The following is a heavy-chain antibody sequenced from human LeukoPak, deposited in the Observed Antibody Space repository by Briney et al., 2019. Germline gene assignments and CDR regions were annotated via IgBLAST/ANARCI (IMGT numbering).Heavy chain of an antibody. D-gene: IGHD3-10*01. CDR1: GFTFSDYY. CDR2: ISGDATTF. V-gene: IGHV3-11*04. Sequence: GGSLRLSCAASGFTFSDYYMSWIRQAPGKGLEWVSYISGDATTFYYADSVKGRFTISRDNAKNSLYLQMNSLRAEDTAVYYCAKAVTMVRGQVDYWGQGTLVTVSS. CDR3: AKAVTMVRGQVDY. J-gene: IGHJ4*02.